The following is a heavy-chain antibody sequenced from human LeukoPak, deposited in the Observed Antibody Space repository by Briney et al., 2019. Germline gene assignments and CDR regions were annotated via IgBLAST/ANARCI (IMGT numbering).Heavy chain of an antibody. CDR3: ARDMPHNCFDP. CDR2: IYPGGGWT. Sequence: ASVKVSCKASGASFSNYYIHWVRQAPGQGLEWVGLIYPGGGWTNYAQKFQGRVTMTTDTPTSTVYMELSSLRSEDTAVYYCARDMPHNCFDPWGQGTLVTVSP. J-gene: IGHJ5*02. V-gene: IGHV1-46*01. CDR1: GASFSNYY. D-gene: IGHD2-2*01.